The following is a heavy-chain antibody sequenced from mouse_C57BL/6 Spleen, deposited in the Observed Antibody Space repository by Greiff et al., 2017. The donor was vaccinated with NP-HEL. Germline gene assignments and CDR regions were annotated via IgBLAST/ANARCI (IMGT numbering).Heavy chain of an antibody. CDR2: ISGGGGNT. D-gene: IGHD1-1*01. V-gene: IGHV5-9*01. CDR3: AKGYYYGSHWYFDV. Sequence: EVMLVEVGGGLVKPGGSLKLSCAASGFTFSSYTMSWVRQTPEKRLEWVATISGGGGNTYYPDSVKGRFTISRDNAKNTLYLQMSSLRSEDTALYYCAKGYYYGSHWYFDVWGTGTTVTVSS. CDR1: GFTFSSYT. J-gene: IGHJ1*03.